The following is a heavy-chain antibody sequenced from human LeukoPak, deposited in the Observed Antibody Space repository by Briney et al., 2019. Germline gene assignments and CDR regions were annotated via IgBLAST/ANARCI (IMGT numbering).Heavy chain of an antibody. J-gene: IGHJ3*02. CDR3: ARDWHAFDI. CDR2: IYSGGST. CDR1: GFAVSNNY. V-gene: IGHV3-66*01. Sequence: PGGSLRLSCVVSGFAVSNNYMSWVRQAPRKGLEWVSLIYSGGSTYYADSVKGRFTISRDNSKNTLYLQMNSLRAEDTAVYYCARDWHAFDIWGQGTMVTVSS.